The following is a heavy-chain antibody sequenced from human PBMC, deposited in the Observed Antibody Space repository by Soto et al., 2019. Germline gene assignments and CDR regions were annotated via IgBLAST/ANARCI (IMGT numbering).Heavy chain of an antibody. Sequence: EAHLVESGGGLVQPGGSLRLSCAASGFSIRDYWMTWVRQAPGKGLDWVANIKKDGSEKFYVDSLKGRFTISRDNAKNPGYLLMNSLRADDTAVYYCARGKDGRRAGTYYFDMDVWGKGTTVTLSS. D-gene: IGHD1-1*01. CDR1: GFSIRDYW. CDR3: ARGKDGRRAGTYYFDMDV. V-gene: IGHV3-7*01. CDR2: IKKDGSEK. J-gene: IGHJ6*03.